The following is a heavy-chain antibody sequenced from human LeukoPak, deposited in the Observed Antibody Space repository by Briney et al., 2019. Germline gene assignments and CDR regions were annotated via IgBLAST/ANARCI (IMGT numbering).Heavy chain of an antibody. J-gene: IGHJ4*02. D-gene: IGHD3-22*01. CDR3: AKHREFTMIEVVFDY. V-gene: IGHV3-23*01. CDR2: ISGSGGST. CDR1: GITLSSYA. Sequence: GGSLRLSSVASGITLSSYAMSWVRQAPGKGLKWVSAISGSGGSTYYADSVKGRFTISRDNSKHTVYLQMNSLRAEDTAVYYCAKHREFTMIEVVFDYWGQGTPVTVSS.